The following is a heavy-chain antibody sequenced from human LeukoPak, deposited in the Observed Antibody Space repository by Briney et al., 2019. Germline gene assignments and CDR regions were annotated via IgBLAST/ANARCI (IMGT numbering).Heavy chain of an antibody. D-gene: IGHD3-9*01. Sequence: PSETLSLTCTVSGGSISSYNWSWIRQPPAKGLERIGYSYYSWSTNYNPSLKSRVTISVDTSKNQFSLKLSSVTAADTAVYYCARLHEILSGYGGQNGMNLWGQGGTVSV. CDR3: ARLHEILSGYGGQNGMNL. CDR1: GGSISSYN. CDR2: SYYSWST. V-gene: IGHV4-59*08. J-gene: IGHJ6*02.